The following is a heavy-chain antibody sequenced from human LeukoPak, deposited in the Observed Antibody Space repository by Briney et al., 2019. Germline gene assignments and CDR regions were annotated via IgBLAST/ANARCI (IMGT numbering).Heavy chain of an antibody. CDR1: GFTFGDYY. V-gene: IGHV3-11*04. CDR2: ISGSGNTI. CDR3: ARALIAARPDSLFDY. J-gene: IGHJ4*02. D-gene: IGHD6-6*01. Sequence: GGSLRLSCAASGFTFGDYYMSWIRQAPGKGLECISYISGSGNTIYYADSVKGHFTISRDNAKNSLYLQMNSLRPEDMAVYYCARALIAARPDSLFDYWGQGTLVTVSS.